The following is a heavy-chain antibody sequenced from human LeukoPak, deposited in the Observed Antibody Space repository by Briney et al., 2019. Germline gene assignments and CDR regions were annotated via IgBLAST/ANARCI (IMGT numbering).Heavy chain of an antibody. Sequence: GGSLRLSCAASGFTVSSNYMSWVRQAPGKGLEWVSVIYSGGSTYYADSVKGRFTISRHNSKNTLYLQMNSLRAEDTAVYYCASGPYSSSWNCFDYWGQGTLVTVSS. CDR3: ASGPYSSSWNCFDY. CDR1: GFTVSSNY. CDR2: IYSGGST. J-gene: IGHJ4*02. D-gene: IGHD6-13*01. V-gene: IGHV3-53*04.